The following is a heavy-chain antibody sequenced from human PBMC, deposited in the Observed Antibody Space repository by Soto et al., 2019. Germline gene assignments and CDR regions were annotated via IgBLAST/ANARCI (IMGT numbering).Heavy chain of an antibody. D-gene: IGHD3-22*01. CDR2: ISYDGSNK. V-gene: IGHV3-30*18. Sequence: SLRLSCAASGFSFSSYGMHWVRQAPGKGLEWVAVISYDGSNKYYADSVKGRFTISRDNSKNTMYLQMNSLRAEDTAVYYCAKDPPYYYDSSAYPDYAGQGTLVKGSS. CDR1: GFSFSSYG. CDR3: AKDPPYYYDSSAYPDY. J-gene: IGHJ4*02.